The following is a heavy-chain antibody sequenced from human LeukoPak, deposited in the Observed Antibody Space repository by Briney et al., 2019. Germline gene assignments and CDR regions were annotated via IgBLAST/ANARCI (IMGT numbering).Heavy chain of an antibody. J-gene: IGHJ4*02. Sequence: GGSLRLSCVASGFTVDTYWMSWVRQAPGKGLDWVAHIKEDGTRKYYVDSVRGRFTISRDNAKNSLYLQMNSLRAEDTAVYYCARGGNFFDYWGQGTLVTVSS. V-gene: IGHV3-7*01. CDR2: IKEDGTRK. CDR1: GFTVDTYW. CDR3: ARGGNFFDY.